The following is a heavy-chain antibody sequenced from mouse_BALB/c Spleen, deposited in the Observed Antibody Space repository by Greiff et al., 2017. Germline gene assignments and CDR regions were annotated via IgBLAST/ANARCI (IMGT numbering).Heavy chain of an antibody. Sequence: EVHLVESGGGLVKPGGSLKLSCAASGFTFSDYYMYWVRQTPEKRLEWVATISDGGSYTYYPDSVKGRFTISRDNAKNNLYLQMSSLKSEDTAMYYCARDRGVRRYYALDYWGQGTSVTVSA. CDR2: ISDGGSYT. CDR3: ARDRGVRRYYALDY. CDR1: GFTFSDYY. V-gene: IGHV5-4*02. D-gene: IGHD2-14*01. J-gene: IGHJ4*01.